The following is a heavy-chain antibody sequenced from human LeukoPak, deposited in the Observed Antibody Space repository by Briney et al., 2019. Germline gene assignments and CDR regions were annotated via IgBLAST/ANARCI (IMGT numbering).Heavy chain of an antibody. CDR2: IYYSGST. J-gene: IGHJ6*03. CDR1: GGSISSYY. CDR3: ARETPSDGLERSNMGV. Sequence: SETLSLTCTVSGGSISSYYWSWIRQPPGKGLEWIGYIYYSGSTNYNPSLKSRVTISVDTSKNQFSLKLSSVTAADTAVYYCARETPSDGLERSNMGVWGKGTTVTVSS. D-gene: IGHD1-1*01. V-gene: IGHV4-59*01.